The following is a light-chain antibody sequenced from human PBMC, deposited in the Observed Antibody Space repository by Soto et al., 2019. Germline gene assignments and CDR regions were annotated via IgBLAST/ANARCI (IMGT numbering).Light chain of an antibody. CDR1: PSVSSY. J-gene: IGKJ4*01. CDR2: DAS. V-gene: IGKV3-11*01. Sequence: EIVLTQSPATLSLFPGERATLSCRASPSVSSYLAWYQQKPGQAPRLLIYDASNRATGIPARFSGSGSGTDFTLTISSLEPEDFAVYACQQRSNWLTFGGGTKVEIK. CDR3: QQRSNWLT.